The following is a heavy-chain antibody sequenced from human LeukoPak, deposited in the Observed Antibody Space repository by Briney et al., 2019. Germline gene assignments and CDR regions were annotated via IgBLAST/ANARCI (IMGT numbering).Heavy chain of an antibody. CDR3: AAGYCSGGSCYRDFDY. J-gene: IGHJ4*02. V-gene: IGHV1-58*01. CDR2: IVVGSGNT. Sequence: SVKVSCKASGFTFTSSAVQWVRQARGQRLEWIGWIVVGSGNTNYAQKFQERVTITRDMSSSTAYMELSSLRSEDMAVYYCAAGYCSGGSCYRDFDYWGQGTLVTVSS. CDR1: GFTFTSSA. D-gene: IGHD2-15*01.